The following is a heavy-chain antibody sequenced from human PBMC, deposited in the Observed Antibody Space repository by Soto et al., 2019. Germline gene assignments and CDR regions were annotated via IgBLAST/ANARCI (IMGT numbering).Heavy chain of an antibody. Sequence: QITLKESGPTLVKPKQTLTLTCTFSGFSLSTSGVGVGWIRQPPGKALEWLALIYWDDDKRYSPFLKSRLTITKDTSKIQVVLTMTNMDPVDTTTYYCSHVGDWSGGRCNYNDYYFDYWGQGTLVTVSS. CDR2: IYWDDDK. J-gene: IGHJ4*02. CDR3: SHVGDWSGGRCNYNDYYFDY. D-gene: IGHD2-15*01. V-gene: IGHV2-5*02. CDR1: GFSLSTSGVG.